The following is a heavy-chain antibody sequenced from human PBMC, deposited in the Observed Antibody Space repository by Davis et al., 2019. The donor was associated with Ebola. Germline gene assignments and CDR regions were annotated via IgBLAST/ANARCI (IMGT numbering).Heavy chain of an antibody. CDR2: IWYDGSDK. Sequence: GESLKISCAASGFTFSSYGMHWVRQAPGKGLEWVAIIWYDGSDKYYAGSVKGRSTISRDNSKNTLYLQMNSLRAGDTAMYYCARHSGYDLVEDPFDYWGQGTLVTVSS. J-gene: IGHJ4*02. V-gene: IGHV3-33*01. CDR1: GFTFSSYG. CDR3: ARHSGYDLVEDPFDY. D-gene: IGHD5-12*01.